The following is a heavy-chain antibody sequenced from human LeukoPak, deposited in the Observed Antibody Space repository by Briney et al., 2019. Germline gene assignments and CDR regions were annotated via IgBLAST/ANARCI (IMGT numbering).Heavy chain of an antibody. Sequence: SETLSLTCTVSGGSISSGGYYWSWIRQPPGKGLEWIGYIYHSGSTYYNPSLKSRVTISVDRSKNQFSLKLSSVTAADTAVYYCARDATVRYYYGSGTPPSWGQGTLVTVSS. CDR2: IYHSGST. V-gene: IGHV4-30-2*01. CDR1: GGSISSGGYY. J-gene: IGHJ5*02. CDR3: ARDATVRYYYGSGTPPS. D-gene: IGHD3-10*01.